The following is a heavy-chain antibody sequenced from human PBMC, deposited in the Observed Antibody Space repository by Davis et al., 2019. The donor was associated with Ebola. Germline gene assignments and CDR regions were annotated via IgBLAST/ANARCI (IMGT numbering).Heavy chain of an antibody. V-gene: IGHV1-69*13. CDR3: AREVGETKLDQ. Sequence: SLKVSCNASGGTFSSSTITWLRQAPGQGLEWMGLVIPVFGTTNYAQKFQGRVTLTADESTSTAYMELTNLRSDDTAVYYCAREVGETKLDQWGQGTLVTVSS. CDR1: GGTFSSST. J-gene: IGHJ4*02. D-gene: IGHD1-26*01. CDR2: VIPVFGTT.